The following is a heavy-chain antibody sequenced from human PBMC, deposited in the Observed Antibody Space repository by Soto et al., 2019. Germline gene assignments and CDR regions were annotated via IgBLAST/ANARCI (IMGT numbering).Heavy chain of an antibody. D-gene: IGHD1-26*01. J-gene: IGHJ4*02. CDR2: IKSKTDGGTT. V-gene: IGHV3-15*07. Sequence: EVQLVESGGGLVKPGGSLRLSCAASGFTFSNAWMNWVRQAPGKGLEWVSRIKSKTDGGTTDYAAPVKGRFTISRDDSKNTLYLQMNSLKTEATAVYYFTTDLVGATGYWGQGTLVTVSS. CDR1: GFTFSNAW. CDR3: TTDLVGATGY.